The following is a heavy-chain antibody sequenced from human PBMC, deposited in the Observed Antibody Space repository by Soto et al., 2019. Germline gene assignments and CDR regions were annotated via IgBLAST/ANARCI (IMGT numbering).Heavy chain of an antibody. CDR3: AKVGPPDDFWSDRYYYYGMDV. CDR1: GFTFSSYA. V-gene: IGHV3-23*01. J-gene: IGHJ6*02. Sequence: PGGSLRLSCAASGFTFSSYAMSWVRQAPGKGLEWVSAISGSGGSTYYADSVKGRFTISRDNSKNTLYLQMNSLRAEDTAVYYCAKVGPPDDFWSDRYYYYGMDVWGQGTTVTAP. CDR2: ISGSGGST. D-gene: IGHD3-3*01.